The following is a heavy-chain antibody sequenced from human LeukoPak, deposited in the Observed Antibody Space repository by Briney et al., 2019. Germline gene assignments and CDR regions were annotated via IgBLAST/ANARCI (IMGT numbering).Heavy chain of an antibody. V-gene: IGHV1-69*01. CDR1: GYSFTSYW. CDR3: ARSIFGVVHYYYYMDV. J-gene: IGHJ6*03. D-gene: IGHD3-3*01. CDR2: IIPIFGTA. Sequence: KISCKGSGYSFTSYWIGWVRQMPGKGLEWMGIIPIFGTANYTQKFQGRVTITADESTSTAYMELSSLRSEDTAVYYCARSIFGVVHYYYYMDVWGKGTTVTVSS.